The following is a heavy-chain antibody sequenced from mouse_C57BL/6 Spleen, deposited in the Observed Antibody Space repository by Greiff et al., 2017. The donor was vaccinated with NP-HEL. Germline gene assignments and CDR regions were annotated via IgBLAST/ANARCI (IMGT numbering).Heavy chain of an antibody. CDR2: IDPSDSYT. D-gene: IGHD1-1*01. V-gene: IGHV1-69*01. CDR3: ASSYYYGSLDY. J-gene: IGHJ2*01. CDR1: GYTFTSYW. Sequence: QVQLQQPGAELVMPGASVKLSCKASGYTFTSYWMHWVKQRPGQGLEWIGEIDPSDSYTNYNHKFKGKSTLTVDKSSSTAYMQLSSLTSEDSAVSYCASSYYYGSLDYWGQGTTLTVSS.